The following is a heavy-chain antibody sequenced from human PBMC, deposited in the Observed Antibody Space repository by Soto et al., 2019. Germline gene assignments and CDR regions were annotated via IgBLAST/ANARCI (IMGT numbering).Heavy chain of an antibody. J-gene: IGHJ4*02. CDR1: GYSFTSYW. CDR2: IYPGDSDT. V-gene: IGHV5-51*01. Sequence: GESLKISCKGSGYSFTSYWIGWVRQMPGKGLEWMGIIYPGDSDTRYSPSFQGQVTISADKSISTAYLQWSSLKASDTAMYYCASSAADYYDSSGYHDYWGQGTLVTVSS. CDR3: ASSAADYYDSSGYHDY. D-gene: IGHD3-22*01.